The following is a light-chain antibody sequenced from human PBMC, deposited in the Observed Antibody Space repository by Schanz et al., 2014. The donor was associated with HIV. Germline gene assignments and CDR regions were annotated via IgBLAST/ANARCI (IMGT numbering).Light chain of an antibody. J-gene: IGLJ2*01. V-gene: IGLV1-44*01. CDR3: CSYAGIYSIL. Sequence: QSVLTQPPSVSGTPGQRVTISCSGGTSNIGRNSVNWYQQLPGTAPKLLIYSNTYRPSGVPDRFSGSKSGTSASLAISGLQSEDEADYYCCSYAGIYSILFGGGTKLTVL. CDR1: TSNIGRNS. CDR2: SNT.